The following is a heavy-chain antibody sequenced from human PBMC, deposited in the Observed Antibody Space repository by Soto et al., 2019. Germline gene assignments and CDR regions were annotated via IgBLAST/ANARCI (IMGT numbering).Heavy chain of an antibody. CDR1: GYVFNHYG. D-gene: IGHD3-16*01. Sequence: QVQLVESGGGVVQPGRSLRLSCAASGYVFNHYGMHWVRQAPGKGLEWVALTSYDGSNKHYADSVKGRFTISRDDSKNTVYLQMNSLRLDDTAVYYWARGGGARTSEYYIDYWGQGTLVTVSS. V-gene: IGHV3-33*01. CDR2: TSYDGSNK. J-gene: IGHJ4*02. CDR3: ARGGGARTSEYYIDY.